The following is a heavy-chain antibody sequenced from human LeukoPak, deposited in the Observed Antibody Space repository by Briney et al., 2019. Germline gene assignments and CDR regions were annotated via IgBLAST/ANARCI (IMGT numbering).Heavy chain of an antibody. J-gene: IGHJ4*02. V-gene: IGHV3-72*01. Sequence: PGGSLRLSCAASGLIFSDHNMDWVRQAPGKGLEWVGRSGNKVNSYSTEYAASVKGRFTISRDDSRNSLYLQMHSLKTEDTAVYYCLSGSYVAYWGQGTLVTVSS. CDR2: SGNKVNSYST. D-gene: IGHD1-26*01. CDR3: LSGSYVAY. CDR1: GLIFSDHN.